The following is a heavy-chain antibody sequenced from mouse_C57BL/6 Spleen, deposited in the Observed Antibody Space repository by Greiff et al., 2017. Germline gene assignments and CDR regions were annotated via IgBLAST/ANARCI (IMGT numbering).Heavy chain of an antibody. CDR2: IDPETGGT. J-gene: IGHJ2*01. CDR3: TRNQYYFDY. V-gene: IGHV1-15*01. Sequence: VKLMESGAELVRPGASVTLSCKASGYTFTDYEMHWVKQTPVHGLEWIGAIDPETGGTAYNQKFKGKAILTADKSSSTAYMELRSLTSEDSAVYYCTRNQYYFDYWGQGTTLTVSS. CDR1: GYTFTDYE.